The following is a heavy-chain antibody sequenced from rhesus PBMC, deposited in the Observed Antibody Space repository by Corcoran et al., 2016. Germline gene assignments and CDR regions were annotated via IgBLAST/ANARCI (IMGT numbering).Heavy chain of an antibody. V-gene: IGHV4-160*01. Sequence: QVQLQQWGEGLVTPSETLSLTCAVYGGPISSNYWGWIRQPPGKGLEWIGRIRSGGSTNYNPSLKSRVTISIDTSKNQFSLKLSSVTAADTAVYYCARHERKGSGYFDYWGQGVLVTVSS. CDR2: IRSGGST. J-gene: IGHJ4*01. D-gene: IGHD2-21*01. CDR3: ARHERKGSGYFDY. CDR1: GGPISSNY.